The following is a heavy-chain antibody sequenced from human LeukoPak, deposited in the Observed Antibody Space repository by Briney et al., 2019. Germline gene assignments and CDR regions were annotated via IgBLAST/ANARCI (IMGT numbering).Heavy chain of an antibody. CDR1: GYTFTGYY. V-gene: IGHV1-2*02. CDR3: ARVPRLTGYYMDV. Sequence: GALVKVSCKASGYTFTGYYMHWVRQAPGQGLEWMGWINPNSGGTNYAQKFQGRVTMTRDTSISTAYMELSRLRSDDTAVYYCARVPRLTGYYMDVWGKGTTVTVSS. D-gene: IGHD1-20*01. CDR2: INPNSGGT. J-gene: IGHJ6*03.